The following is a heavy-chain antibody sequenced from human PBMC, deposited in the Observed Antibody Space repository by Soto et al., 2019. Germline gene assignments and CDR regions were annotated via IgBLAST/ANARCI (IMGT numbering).Heavy chain of an antibody. Sequence: EVQLVESGGGLVKPGGSLRLSCAASGFSLSSYTMHWVRQAPGKGLEWVSLVSTTSSYINYADSVKGRFTISRDNARNSLYLQMNSLRAEDTAVYYCARETPLDPDYGDNPFSDSWGQGTLVTVSS. J-gene: IGHJ4*02. V-gene: IGHV3-21*01. CDR3: ARETPLDPDYGDNPFSDS. CDR1: GFSLSSYT. D-gene: IGHD4-17*01. CDR2: VSTTSSYI.